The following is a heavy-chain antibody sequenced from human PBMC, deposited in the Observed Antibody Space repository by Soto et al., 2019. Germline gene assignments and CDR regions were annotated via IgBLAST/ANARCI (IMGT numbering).Heavy chain of an antibody. J-gene: IGHJ4*02. V-gene: IGHV3-23*01. D-gene: IGHD3-9*01. CDR1: GFTFSHSA. CDR2: IDMSGGDT. Sequence: EVQLSESGGDLVLPGGSLRLSCAASGFTFSHSAMTWVRQAPGKGLEGVSTIDMSGGDTYYADSVRGRFTISRDNSKHTLYLVMTSLRVEDTPVYYCARDPSTGSADYWGQGTLVTVSS. CDR3: ARDPSTGSADY.